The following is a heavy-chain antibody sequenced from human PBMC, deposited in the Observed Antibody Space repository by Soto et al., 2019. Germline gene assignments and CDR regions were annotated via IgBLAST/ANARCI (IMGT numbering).Heavy chain of an antibody. Sequence: PGESRKISWKGSGYSFTRYLISWVRQMPGKGLEWMGRIDPSDSYTNYSPSFQGHVTISADKSISTAYLQWSSLKASDTAMYYCARQNLSTSSDYWGQGTLVTFSS. CDR3: ARQNLSTSSDY. D-gene: IGHD6-13*01. J-gene: IGHJ4*02. V-gene: IGHV5-10-1*01. CDR2: IDPSDSYT. CDR1: GYSFTRYL.